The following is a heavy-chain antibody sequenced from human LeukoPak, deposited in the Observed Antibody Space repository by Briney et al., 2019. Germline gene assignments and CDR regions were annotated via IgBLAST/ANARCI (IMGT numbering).Heavy chain of an antibody. CDR3: VRLYCTSSSCYGDSFDGIEA. CDR2: ISYSGST. J-gene: IGHJ6*01. D-gene: IGHD2-2*01. Sequence: WSRQPPGKGLEWIGSISYSGSTYYNPSLKTRVTMSVDTSENQFSLKLSSVTAADSTVYYCVRLYCTSSSCYGDSFDGIEASGQGTTVTVSS. V-gene: IGHV4-39*01.